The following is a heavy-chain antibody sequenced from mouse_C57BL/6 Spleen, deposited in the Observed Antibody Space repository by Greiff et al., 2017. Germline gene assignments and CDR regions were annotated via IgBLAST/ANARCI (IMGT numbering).Heavy chain of an antibody. D-gene: IGHD2-4*01. Sequence: QVQLQPPGAELVKPGASVKLSCKASGYTFTSYWMHWVKQRPGQGLEWIGMIHPNSGSTNYNEKFKSKATLTVDKSSSTAYMQLSSLTSEDSAVYYCARSGDDDVGPYYYAMDYWGQGTSVTVSS. CDR2: IHPNSGST. CDR3: ARSGDDDVGPYYYAMDY. J-gene: IGHJ4*01. V-gene: IGHV1-64*01. CDR1: GYTFTSYW.